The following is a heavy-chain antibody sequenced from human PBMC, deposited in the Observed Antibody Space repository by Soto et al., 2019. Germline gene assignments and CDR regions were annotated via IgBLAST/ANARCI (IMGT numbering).Heavy chain of an antibody. Sequence: PSVKAFCQARGYSFNGKNIHCVRQDPRQEREWLGRINPKSGGTSTAQTFQGWVPMTTDTSISTASIELTRLTSDDTASYYCARGASTDCSNGVCSFFYIHDMDVWGQGATVTVSS. CDR2: INPKSGGT. CDR1: GYSFNGKN. CDR3: ARGASTDCSNGVCSFFYIHDMDV. J-gene: IGHJ6*02. V-gene: IGHV1-2*04. D-gene: IGHD2-8*01.